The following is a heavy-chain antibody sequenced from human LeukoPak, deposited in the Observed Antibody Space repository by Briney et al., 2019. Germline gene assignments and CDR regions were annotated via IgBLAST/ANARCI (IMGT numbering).Heavy chain of an antibody. CDR1: KFTFSSYA. J-gene: IGHJ4*02. CDR2: ISYDGSYK. D-gene: IGHD6-19*01. CDR3: AKEVAEYSSGWYYAD. Sequence: GGSLRLSCAASKFTFSSYAMHWVRQAPGKGLEWVTFISYDGSYKFYADSVTGRFTISRDNFKNTLYLQMNSLRAEDTAVYFCAKEVAEYSSGWYYADWGQGTLVTVSS. V-gene: IGHV3-30*04.